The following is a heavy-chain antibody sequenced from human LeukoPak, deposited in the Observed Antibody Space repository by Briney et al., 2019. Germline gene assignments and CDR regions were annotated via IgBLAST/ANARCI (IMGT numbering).Heavy chain of an antibody. D-gene: IGHD3-22*01. CDR3: ARDKGPYYYDSSGYYFLNWFDP. CDR2: IYYSGST. V-gene: IGHV4-59*01. CDR1: GGSISSYY. J-gene: IGHJ5*02. Sequence: SETLSLTCTVSGGSISSYYWSWIRQPPGKGLGWIGYIYYSGSTNYNPSLKSRVTISVDTSKNQFSLKLSSVTAADTAVYYCARDKGPYYYDSSGYYFLNWFDPWGQGTLVTVSS.